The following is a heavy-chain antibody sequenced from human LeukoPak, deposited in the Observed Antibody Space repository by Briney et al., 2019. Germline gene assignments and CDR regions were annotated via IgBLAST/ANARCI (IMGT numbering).Heavy chain of an antibody. J-gene: IGHJ4*02. D-gene: IGHD3-10*01. V-gene: IGHV3-33*01. CDR1: GSTFSSYG. CDR2: IWYDGSNK. CDR3: AREYGSGSYYKSYFDY. Sequence: GRSLRLSCAASGSTFSSYGMHWVRQAPGKGLEWVAVIWYDGSNKYYADSVKGRFTISRDNSKNTLYLQMNSLRAEDTAVYYCAREYGSGSYYKSYFDYWGQGTLVTVSS.